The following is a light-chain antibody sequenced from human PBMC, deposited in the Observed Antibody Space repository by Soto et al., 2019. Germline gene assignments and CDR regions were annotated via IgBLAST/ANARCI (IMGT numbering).Light chain of an antibody. V-gene: IGKV3-15*01. CDR2: GAS. J-gene: IGKJ1*01. CDR3: PQDGRP. CDR1: QSVSSN. Sequence: MSDAPATLVDPGGQRIILSCRASQSVSSNLAWYQQKPGQAPRLLIYGASTRATGIPAWFSGSGSGTEFPLTHSSRQSEAFAVYYCPQDGRPFGLGTKVDIK.